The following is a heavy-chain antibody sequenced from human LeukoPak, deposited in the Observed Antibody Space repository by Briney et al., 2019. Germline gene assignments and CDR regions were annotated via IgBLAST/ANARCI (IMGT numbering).Heavy chain of an antibody. V-gene: IGHV6-1*01. CDR3: ARDAAGYDILTGYGFDP. Sequence: SQTLSLTCAISGDSVSSNSAAWNWIRRSPSRGLEWLGRTYYRSKWYNDYAVSVKSRITINPDTSKNQFSLQLNSVTPEDTAVYYCARDAAGYDILTGYGFDPWGQGTLVTVSS. J-gene: IGHJ5*02. CDR1: GDSVSSNSAA. D-gene: IGHD3-9*01. CDR2: TYYRSKWYN.